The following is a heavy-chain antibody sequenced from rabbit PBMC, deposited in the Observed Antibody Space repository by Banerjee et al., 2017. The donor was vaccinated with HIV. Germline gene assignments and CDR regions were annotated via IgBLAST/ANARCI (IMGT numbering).Heavy chain of an antibody. CDR1: GFDFSSSYW. Sequence: QEQLKESGGGLVQPGGSLKLSCKASGFDFSSSYWICWVRQAPGKGLEWIASVDTGDGTTYYASWVNGRFTVSLDNAQNTVFLQMTSLTPADTTTYFCARAYNSGWGGYFNLWGPGTLVTVS. V-gene: IGHV1S47*01. D-gene: IGHD4-1*01. CDR2: VDTGDGTT. CDR3: ARAYNSGWGGYFNL. J-gene: IGHJ4*01.